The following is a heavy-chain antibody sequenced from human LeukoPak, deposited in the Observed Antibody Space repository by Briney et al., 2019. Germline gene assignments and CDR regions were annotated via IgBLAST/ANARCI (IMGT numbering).Heavy chain of an antibody. CDR2: ISGPGDNT. D-gene: IGHD6-13*01. Sequence: GSLRLSCAASGFTFTRYAMKWVRQAPGKGLEWVSTISGPGDNTYYADSVKGRFTISRDNSKNTVSLQMNSLRAGDTAVYYCAREATSSSGWYIDYWGQGTLVAVSS. V-gene: IGHV3-23*01. CDR1: GFTFTRYA. J-gene: IGHJ4*02. CDR3: AREATSSSGWYIDY.